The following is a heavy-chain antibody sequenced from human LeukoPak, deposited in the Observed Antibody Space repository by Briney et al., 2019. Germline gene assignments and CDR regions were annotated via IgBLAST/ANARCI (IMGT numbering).Heavy chain of an antibody. CDR1: AYSISSDYF. J-gene: IGHJ3*02. CDR3: ARDHNGDYSDAFDI. CDR2: IYHSGIT. V-gene: IGHV4-38-2*02. D-gene: IGHD4-17*01. Sequence: SETLSLTCTVSAYSISSDYFWGWVRQPPGKGLEWIGSIYHSGITYYNPSFKSRVTISVDTSKNQFSLKLSSVTAADTAMYYCARDHNGDYSDAFDIWGQGTMVTVSS.